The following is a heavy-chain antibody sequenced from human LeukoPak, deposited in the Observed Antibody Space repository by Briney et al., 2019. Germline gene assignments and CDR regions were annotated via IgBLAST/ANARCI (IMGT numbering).Heavy chain of an antibody. CDR1: GFTFSSYE. D-gene: IGHD4-17*01. CDR2: ISSSGSTI. Sequence: GGSLRLSCAASGFTFSSYEMNWVRQAPGKGLEWVSYISSSGSTIYYADSVKGRFTISRGNAKNSLYLQMNSLRAEDTAVYYCAGYYHGGAAFDVWGQGTMVTVSS. J-gene: IGHJ3*01. CDR3: AGYYHGGAAFDV. V-gene: IGHV3-48*03.